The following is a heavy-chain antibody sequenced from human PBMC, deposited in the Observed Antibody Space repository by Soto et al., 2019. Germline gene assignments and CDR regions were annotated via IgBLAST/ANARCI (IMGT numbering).Heavy chain of an antibody. Sequence: GGSLRLSCAASGFTFSSYGMHWVRQAPGKGLEWVAVISYDGSNKYYADSVKGRFTISRDNSKNTLYLQMNSLRAEDTAVYYCAKGEPNYDILTGYSYWGQGTLVTVSS. D-gene: IGHD3-9*01. CDR1: GFTFSSYG. CDR2: ISYDGSNK. CDR3: AKGEPNYDILTGYSY. J-gene: IGHJ4*02. V-gene: IGHV3-30*18.